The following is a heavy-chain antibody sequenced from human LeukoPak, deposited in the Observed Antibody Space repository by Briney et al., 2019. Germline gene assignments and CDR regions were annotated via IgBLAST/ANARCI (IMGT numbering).Heavy chain of an antibody. J-gene: IGHJ5*02. CDR3: ARGRGYCSSTSCQNWFDP. Sequence: GGFLRLSCAASGFTFSSYSMNWVRQAPGKGLEWVSSISSSSAYVYYADSVKGRFTISRDNAKNSLYLQMSSLRAEDTAVYYCARGRGYCSSTSCQNWFDPWGQGTLVTVSS. CDR1: GFTFSSYS. D-gene: IGHD2-2*01. V-gene: IGHV3-21*01. CDR2: ISSSSAYV.